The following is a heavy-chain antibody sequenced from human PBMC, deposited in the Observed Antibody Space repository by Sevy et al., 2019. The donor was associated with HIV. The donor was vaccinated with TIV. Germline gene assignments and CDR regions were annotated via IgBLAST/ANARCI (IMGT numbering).Heavy chain of an antibody. CDR3: ATRYYYDSSGYYYYYYGMDV. D-gene: IGHD3-22*01. V-gene: IGHV3-23*01. CDR1: RFTFSSYA. J-gene: IGHJ6*02. CDR2: ISGSGGST. Sequence: GGSLRLSCAASRFTFSSYAMSWVRQAPGKGLEWVSAISGSGGSTYYSDSVKGRFTISRDNSKNTLYLQMNSLRAEDTAVYYCATRYYYDSSGYYYYYYGMDVWGHGTTVTVSS.